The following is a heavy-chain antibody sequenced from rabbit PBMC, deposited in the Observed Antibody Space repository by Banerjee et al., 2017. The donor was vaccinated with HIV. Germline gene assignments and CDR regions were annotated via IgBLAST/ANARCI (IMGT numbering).Heavy chain of an antibody. D-gene: IGHD8-1*01. CDR1: GFSISVTYY. V-gene: IGHV1S40*01. J-gene: IGHJ4*01. CDR2: IYTGSGST. Sequence: QSLEESGGDLVKPGASLTLTCTASGFSISVTYYMCWVRQAPGKGLEWIACIYTGSGSTYYASWAKGRFTISKTSSTTVTLQMTSLTAADTATYFCARNLFISYSPYFNLWGPGTLVTVS. CDR3: ARNLFISYSPYFNL.